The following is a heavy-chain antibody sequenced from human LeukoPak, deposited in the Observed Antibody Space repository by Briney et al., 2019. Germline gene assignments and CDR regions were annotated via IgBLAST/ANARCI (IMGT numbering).Heavy chain of an antibody. Sequence: GGSLRLSCAVSGFTFSSYEMNWVRQAPGKGLEWVSHINGGGDSIYYADSVKGRFTISRDNAKNLLYLQMNSLRAEDTAVYYCARDWATTWYGEYFDYWGQGTLVTVSS. J-gene: IGHJ4*02. CDR3: ARDWATTWYGEYFDY. CDR2: INGGGDSI. CDR1: GFTFSSYE. V-gene: IGHV3-48*03. D-gene: IGHD3-10*01.